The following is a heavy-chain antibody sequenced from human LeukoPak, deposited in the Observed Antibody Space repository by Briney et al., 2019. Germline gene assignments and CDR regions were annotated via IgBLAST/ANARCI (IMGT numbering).Heavy chain of an antibody. J-gene: IGHJ3*02. Sequence: GGSLRLSCAASGFTMSGYAMSWVHQAPGKGLEWVSAISGSGGSTYYADSVKGRFTISRDNSKNTLYLQMNSLRAEDTAVYYCAIDLSQWLAPEDSFDICGQGTMVTVSS. V-gene: IGHV3-23*01. CDR1: GFTMSGYA. CDR2: ISGSGGST. CDR3: AIDLSQWLAPEDSFDI. D-gene: IGHD6-19*01.